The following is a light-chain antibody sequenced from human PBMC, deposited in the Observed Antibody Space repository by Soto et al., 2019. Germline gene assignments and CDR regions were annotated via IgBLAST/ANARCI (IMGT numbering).Light chain of an antibody. CDR3: SSYAGSTMGV. Sequence: QSALTQPPSASGSPGQSVTISCTGTSSDVGGYNYVSWYQQHPGKAPKLMIYGVSKRPSGVPDRFSGPKSGNTASLTVSGLQAEDEADYYCSSYAGSTMGVFGGGTKVTVL. CDR1: SSDVGGYNY. J-gene: IGLJ3*02. V-gene: IGLV2-8*01. CDR2: GVS.